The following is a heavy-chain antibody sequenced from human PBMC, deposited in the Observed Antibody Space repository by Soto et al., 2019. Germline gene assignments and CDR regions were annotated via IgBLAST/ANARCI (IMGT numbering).Heavy chain of an antibody. CDR2: IYYSGST. CDR1: GGSISSYY. Sequence: SETLSLTYTVSGGSISSYYWSWIRQPPGKGLEWIGYIYYSGSTNYNPSLLSRVTISVDTSKNEFSLRLNSVTAADTAVYYCAREDYDILTGYYRFDYWGQGTLVTVSS. V-gene: IGHV4-4*08. D-gene: IGHD3-9*01. J-gene: IGHJ4*02. CDR3: AREDYDILTGYYRFDY.